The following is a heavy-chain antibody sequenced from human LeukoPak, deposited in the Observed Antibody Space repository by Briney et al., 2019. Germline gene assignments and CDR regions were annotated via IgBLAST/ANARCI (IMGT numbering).Heavy chain of an antibody. D-gene: IGHD6-19*01. Sequence: PSGTLSLTCTVSGGSISSYYWSWIRQPAGKGLEWIGRIYTSGSTNYNPSLKSRVTISVDKSKNQFSLKLSSVTAADTAVYYCARVRQWLFDYWGQGTLVTVSS. CDR2: IYTSGST. CDR3: ARVRQWLFDY. V-gene: IGHV4-4*07. CDR1: GGSISSYY. J-gene: IGHJ4*02.